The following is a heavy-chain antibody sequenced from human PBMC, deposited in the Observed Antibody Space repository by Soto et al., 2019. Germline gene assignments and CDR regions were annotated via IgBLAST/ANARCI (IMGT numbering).Heavy chain of an antibody. J-gene: IGHJ4*02. Sequence: PSETLSLTCAVYGGSFSGYYWSWIRQPPGKGLEWIGEINHSGSTNYNPSLKSRVTISVDTSKNQFSLKLSSVTAADTAVYYCARGQYSYGYDYWGQGTLVTVSS. D-gene: IGHD5-18*01. CDR3: ARGQYSYGYDY. V-gene: IGHV4-34*01. CDR2: INHSGST. CDR1: GGSFSGYY.